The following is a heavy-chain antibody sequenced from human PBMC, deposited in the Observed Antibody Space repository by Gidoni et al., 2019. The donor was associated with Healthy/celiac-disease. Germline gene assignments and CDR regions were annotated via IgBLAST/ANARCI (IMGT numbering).Heavy chain of an antibody. J-gene: IGHJ4*02. D-gene: IGHD1-26*01. Sequence: EVQLVESGGGLVQPGGSLRLSCAASGFTFSSHSMNWVRQAPGKGLEWVSYISSSRSTMYYADSVKGRFTISRDNAKNSLYLQMNSLRAEDTAVYYCARDRWELLGIDYWGQGTLVTVSS. CDR1: GFTFSSHS. CDR3: ARDRWELLGIDY. V-gene: IGHV3-48*01. CDR2: ISSSRSTM.